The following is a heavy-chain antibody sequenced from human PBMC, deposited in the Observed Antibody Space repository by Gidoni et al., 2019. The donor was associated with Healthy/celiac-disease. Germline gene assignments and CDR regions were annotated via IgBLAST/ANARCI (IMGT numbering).Heavy chain of an antibody. CDR2: SNSEGSST. CDR1: GFPFSSYW. J-gene: IGHJ6*02. CDR3: ARAGVPMYGMDV. D-gene: IGHD1-1*01. Sequence: ELQLVESGGGLVQPGGSLSLSCAASGFPFSSYWMHWVRQAPGKGLVGVSRSNSEGSSTSYADSVKGRFTISRDNAKNTLYLQMNSLRAEDTAVYYCARAGVPMYGMDVWGQGTTVTVSS. V-gene: IGHV3-74*01.